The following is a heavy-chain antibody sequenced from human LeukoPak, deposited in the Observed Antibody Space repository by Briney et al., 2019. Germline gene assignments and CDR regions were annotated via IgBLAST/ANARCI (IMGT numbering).Heavy chain of an antibody. V-gene: IGHV3-30*19. Sequence: PGESLRLSCAASGFTFSGYTMHWVRQAPGKGLEWVAVISYDGSNKYYADSVKGRFTISRDNSKNTPYLQMNSLRAEDTAVYYCARDTYDFWSGYSGYYFDYWGQGTLVTVSS. CDR2: ISYDGSNK. CDR1: GFTFSGYT. J-gene: IGHJ4*02. D-gene: IGHD3-3*01. CDR3: ARDTYDFWSGYSGYYFDY.